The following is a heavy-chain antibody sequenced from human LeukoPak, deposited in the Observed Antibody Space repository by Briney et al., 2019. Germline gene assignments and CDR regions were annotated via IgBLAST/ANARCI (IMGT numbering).Heavy chain of an antibody. Sequence: SQTLSLTCTVSGGSISSGSYYWSWIRQPAGEGLEWIGRIHTSGSTNYNPSLKSRVTISVDTSTNQFSLKLSSVTAADTAVYYCARDRTNPYCTGGSCYGRGWFDPWGQGSLVTVSS. V-gene: IGHV4-61*02. CDR3: ARDRTNPYCTGGSCYGRGWFDP. J-gene: IGHJ5*02. CDR1: GGSISSGSYY. D-gene: IGHD2-15*01. CDR2: IHTSGST.